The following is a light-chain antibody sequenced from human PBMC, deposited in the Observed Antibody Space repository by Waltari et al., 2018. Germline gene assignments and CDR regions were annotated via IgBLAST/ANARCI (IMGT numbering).Light chain of an antibody. CDR2: QVS. V-gene: IGKV2-30*01. CDR3: MLGARPWT. CDR1: ESLVNTDGRTY. J-gene: IGKJ1*01. Sequence: VVMTQSPDSLPVTLGQPASIACRSNESLVNTDGRTYLNLIHQRPGQSPRRLNYQVSDRDSGVPDRISGSGSGTDFILKISRVEAEDVGVYYCMLGARPWTFGPGTKVEI.